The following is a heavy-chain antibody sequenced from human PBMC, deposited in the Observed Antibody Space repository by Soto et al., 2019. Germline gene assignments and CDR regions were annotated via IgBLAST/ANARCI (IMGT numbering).Heavy chain of an antibody. Sequence: EVRLVESGGGLLQPGTSVRLSCAAPGFSLSSYDLHWVRQVPEKRLEWVAFFGSGGDRHYSASVKSRFTISRDSAKKSFYLQMNSLKVGDTAVYYCGRAQSRNWNARGYGIDVLGQGTTVIVSS. D-gene: IGHD1-1*01. J-gene: IGHJ6*02. CDR3: GRAQSRNWNARGYGIDV. V-gene: IGHV3-13*04. CDR1: GFSLSSYD. CDR2: FGSGGDR.